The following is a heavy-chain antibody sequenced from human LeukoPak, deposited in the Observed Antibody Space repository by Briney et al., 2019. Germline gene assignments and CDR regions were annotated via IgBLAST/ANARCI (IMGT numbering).Heavy chain of an antibody. CDR3: AREGPGDCYDY. J-gene: IGHJ4*02. CDR1: GGSISSYY. V-gene: IGHV4-59*12. Sequence: SETLSLTCTVSGGSISSYYWSWIRQPPGKGLEWIGYIYYSGSTNYDPSLKSRVTISVDTSKNQFSLKLSSVTAADTAVYYCAREGPGDCYDYWGQGTLVTVSS. D-gene: IGHD2-8*02. CDR2: IYYSGST.